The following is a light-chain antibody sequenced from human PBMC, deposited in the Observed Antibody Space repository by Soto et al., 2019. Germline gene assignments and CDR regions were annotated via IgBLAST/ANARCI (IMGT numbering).Light chain of an antibody. CDR3: QQRFT. V-gene: IGKV1-9*01. CDR2: ATS. CDR1: QGISGY. Sequence: DIQLTQSPSFLSASVGDRVTITCRASQGISGYLAWYQQKPGKAPNLLIYATSTLQTGVPSRFSGSGSGAEFTLIISSLQPEDFATYYCQQRFTFGPGTKVDIK. J-gene: IGKJ3*01.